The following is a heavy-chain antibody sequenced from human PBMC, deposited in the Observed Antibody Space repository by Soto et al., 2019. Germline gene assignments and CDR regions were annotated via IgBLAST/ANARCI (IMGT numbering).Heavy chain of an antibody. CDR3: AIRGSGSYYDY. Sequence: EVQQLESGGGLVQPGGSLRLSCAASGFTFSSYAMRWVRQAPGKGLEWVSAISGSGGSTYYADSVKGRFTISRDNSKNTLYLLMSSLSPEDMAVYYCAIRGSGSYYDYWGQGTLVTVSS. CDR2: ISGSGGST. D-gene: IGHD1-26*01. J-gene: IGHJ4*03. V-gene: IGHV3-23*01. CDR1: GFTFSSYA.